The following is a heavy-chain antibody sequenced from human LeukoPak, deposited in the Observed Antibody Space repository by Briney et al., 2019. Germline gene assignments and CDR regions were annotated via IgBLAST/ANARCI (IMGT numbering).Heavy chain of an antibody. CDR2: ISSSSSYI. CDR3: ARGGYDIGNWFDP. D-gene: IGHD3-9*01. CDR1: GFTFSSYS. Sequence: GGSLRLSCAASGFTFSSYSMNWVRQAPGKGLEWVSSISSSSSYIYYADSVKGRFTISRDNSKNTLYLQMNSLRAEDTAVYYCARGGYDIGNWFDPWGQGTLVTVSS. J-gene: IGHJ5*02. V-gene: IGHV3-21*04.